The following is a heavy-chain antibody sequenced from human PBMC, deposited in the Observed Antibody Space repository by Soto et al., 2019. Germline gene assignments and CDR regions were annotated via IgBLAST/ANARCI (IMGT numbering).Heavy chain of an antibody. D-gene: IGHD5-18*01. CDR2: VSHSGST. CDR3: AREYTYGSNFFDC. CDR1: GGSISSAAYY. V-gene: IGHV4-31*03. Sequence: SDTLSLTCTVSGGSISSAAYYWSWIRQHPGKGLEWIGYVSHSGSTYYNPSLKSRVIISVDTSKNQFSLSLTSVTAADMAVYYCAREYTYGSNFFDCWGQGALVTVSS. J-gene: IGHJ4*02.